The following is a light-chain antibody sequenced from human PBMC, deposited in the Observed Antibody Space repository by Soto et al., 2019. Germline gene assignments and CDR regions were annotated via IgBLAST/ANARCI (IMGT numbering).Light chain of an antibody. V-gene: IGKV3-20*01. CDR1: QSVSISY. CDR3: QQYGRSSWT. CDR2: GAS. J-gene: IGKJ1*01. Sequence: EIVLTQSLGTLSLSPGERATLSCRASQSVSISYLAWYQQKSGQAPRLLIYGASNRATGIPDRFSGSGSGTDFTLTISRLEPEDFAMYYCQQYGRSSWTFGQGTKVDIK.